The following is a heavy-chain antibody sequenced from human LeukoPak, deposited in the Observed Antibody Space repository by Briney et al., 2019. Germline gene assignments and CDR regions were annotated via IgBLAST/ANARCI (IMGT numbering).Heavy chain of an antibody. V-gene: IGHV1-18*01. CDR1: GDTFTSYG. CDR3: ARADYDLLTGYPDAFDI. D-gene: IGHD3-9*01. Sequence: GASVKVSCKASGDTFTSYGISWVRQAPGQGLEWMGWMSAYNGNTNYAQKLQGRVTMTTDTSTSTAYMELRSLRSDDTAVYYCARADYDLLTGYPDAFDIWGQGTMVTVSS. J-gene: IGHJ3*02. CDR2: MSAYNGNT.